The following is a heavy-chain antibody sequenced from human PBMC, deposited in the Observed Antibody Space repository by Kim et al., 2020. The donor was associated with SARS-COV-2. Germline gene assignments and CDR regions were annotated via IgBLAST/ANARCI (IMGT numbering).Heavy chain of an antibody. CDR1: GFTFRNYD. Sequence: GGSLRLSCAASGFTFRNYDMNWVRQAPGKGLEWVSFISMSSTTIYYADSVKGRFPISRDNAKNSLYLQMNSLRDEDMAGYYCARDWALDSWGLGTLVTVSA. CDR2: ISMSSTTI. D-gene: IGHD3-16*01. V-gene: IGHV3-48*02. J-gene: IGHJ4*02. CDR3: ARDWALDS.